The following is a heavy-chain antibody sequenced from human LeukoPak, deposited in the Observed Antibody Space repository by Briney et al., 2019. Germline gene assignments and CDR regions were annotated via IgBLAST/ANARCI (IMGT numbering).Heavy chain of an antibody. CDR2: ISSSGSTI. D-gene: IGHD4-17*01. V-gene: IGHV3-11*01. Sequence: GGSLRLSCAASGFTFSDYYMSWIRQAPGKGLEWVSYISSSGSTIYHADSVKGRFTISRDNAKSSLYLQMNSLRAEDMAVYYCARSPDYGDYFDYWGQGTLVTVSS. CDR3: ARSPDYGDYFDY. CDR1: GFTFSDYY. J-gene: IGHJ4*02.